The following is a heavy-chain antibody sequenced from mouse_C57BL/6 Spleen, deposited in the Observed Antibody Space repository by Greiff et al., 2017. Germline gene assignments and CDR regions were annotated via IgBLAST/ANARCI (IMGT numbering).Heavy chain of an antibody. CDR1: GFTFSSYG. D-gene: IGHD2-5*01. CDR2: ISSGGSYT. Sequence: VQLKESGGDLVKPGGSLKLSCAASGFTFSSYGMSWVRQTPDKRLEWVATISSGGSYTYYPDSVKGRFTISRDNAKNTLYLQMSSLKSEDTAMYYCARRDSNYDWYFDVWGTGTTVTVSS. J-gene: IGHJ1*03. CDR3: ARRDSNYDWYFDV. V-gene: IGHV5-6*01.